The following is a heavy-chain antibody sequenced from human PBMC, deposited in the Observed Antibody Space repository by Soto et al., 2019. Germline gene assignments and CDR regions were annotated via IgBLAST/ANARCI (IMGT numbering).Heavy chain of an antibody. J-gene: IGHJ6*02. V-gene: IGHV3-33*01. Sequence: QVQVVESGGGVVQPGRSLRLSCAASGFTFSSFGMHWVRQAPGKGLEWVSLIWYDGSKKSYGDSVKGRFTISRDNSRNTVYLQMNSLRADDTAVSYCARDASYYSLWSGYYPSRNGMDVWGQGTTVTVSS. CDR2: IWYDGSKK. D-gene: IGHD3-3*01. CDR3: ARDASYYSLWSGYYPSRNGMDV. CDR1: GFTFSSFG.